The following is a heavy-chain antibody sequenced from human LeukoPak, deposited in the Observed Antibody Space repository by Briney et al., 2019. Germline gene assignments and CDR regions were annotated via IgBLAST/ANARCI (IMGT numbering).Heavy chain of an antibody. CDR3: VRGTLTPGMDY. CDR1: GYPFSAHF. CDR2: IDTTTGNP. D-gene: IGHD3-10*01. V-gene: IGHV7-4-1*02. J-gene: IGHJ4*02. Sequence: ASVKVSCKASGYPFSAHFLNWVRQAPGQGLEWMGNIDTTTGNPRYAQDFTGRFVFSLDTSVSTAYLQITSLKADDTAAYYCVRGTLTPGMDYWGQGTQVTVSS.